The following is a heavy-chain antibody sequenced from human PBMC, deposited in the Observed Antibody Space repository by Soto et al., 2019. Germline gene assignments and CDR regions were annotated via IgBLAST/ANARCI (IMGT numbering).Heavy chain of an antibody. CDR2: ISYDGSNK. CDR1: GFTFSSYG. J-gene: IGHJ4*02. V-gene: IGHV3-30*18. D-gene: IGHD3-22*01. Sequence: GGSLRLSCAASGFTFSSYGMHWVRQAPGKGLEWVAFISYDGSNKYYADSVKGRFTISRDNSKNTLYLQMNSLRAEDTAVYYCAKDWCYYDSSGPFDYCGEGPLGTVSS. CDR3: AKDWCYYDSSGPFDY.